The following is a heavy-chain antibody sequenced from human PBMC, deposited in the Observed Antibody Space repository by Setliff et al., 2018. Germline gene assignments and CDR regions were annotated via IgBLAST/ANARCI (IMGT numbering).Heavy chain of an antibody. J-gene: IGHJ5*02. CDR1: GGSISSGSYY. CDR2: IYYSGST. CDR3: ARALPLGFRSALIP. V-gene: IGHV4-39*07. D-gene: IGHD3-16*02. Sequence: SETLSLTCTVSGGSISSGSYYWGWIRQSPGKGLEWIATIYYSGSTYYNPSLKSRVTISVDTSKNQFSLKLSSVTAADTAVYYCARALPLGFRSALIPWGQGTLVTVSS.